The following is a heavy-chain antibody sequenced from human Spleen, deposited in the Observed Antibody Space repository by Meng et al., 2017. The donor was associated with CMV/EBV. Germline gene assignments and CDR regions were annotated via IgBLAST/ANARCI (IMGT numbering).Heavy chain of an antibody. D-gene: IGHD3/OR15-3a*01. J-gene: IGHJ4*02. CDR2: ISGSGGDT. Sequence: GESLKISFAASGFTFSSYAMTWVRQAPGKGLEWGSLISGSGGDTFYADSVKGRFTISRDNARNSLYLQMNSLRAEDTAVYYCAQWTGRGYYFDHWGQGTLVTVSS. V-gene: IGHV3-23*01. CDR3: AQWTGRGYYFDH. CDR1: GFTFSSYA.